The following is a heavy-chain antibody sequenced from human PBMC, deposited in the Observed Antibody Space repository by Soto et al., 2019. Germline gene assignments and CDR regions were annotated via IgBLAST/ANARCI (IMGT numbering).Heavy chain of an antibody. J-gene: IGHJ4*02. CDR3: ARHHLSPAQTEPSADY. D-gene: IGHD3-16*01. V-gene: IGHV5-10-1*01. Sequence: GESLKISCKGSGYSFTSYWISWVRQMPGKGLEWMGRIDPSDSYTNYSPSFQGHVTISADKSISTAYLQWSSLKASDTAMYYCARHHLSPAQTEPSADYWGQGTLVTVSS. CDR1: GYSFTSYW. CDR2: IDPSDSYT.